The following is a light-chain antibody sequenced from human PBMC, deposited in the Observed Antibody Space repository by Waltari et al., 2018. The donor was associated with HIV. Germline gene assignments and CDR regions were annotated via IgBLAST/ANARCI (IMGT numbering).Light chain of an antibody. V-gene: IGKV2-30*01. J-gene: IGKJ2*01. CDR2: KVS. Sequence: DVVMTQSPLSLPVTLGQPASISCRSSQSLVYSDGNTYLNWFQQRPGQSPRRLIYKVSNRDSGVPDRVSGSGSGTDFTLKISGVEAEDVGVYYCMQGTHWPSTFGQGTKLEI. CDR3: MQGTHWPST. CDR1: QSLVYSDGNTY.